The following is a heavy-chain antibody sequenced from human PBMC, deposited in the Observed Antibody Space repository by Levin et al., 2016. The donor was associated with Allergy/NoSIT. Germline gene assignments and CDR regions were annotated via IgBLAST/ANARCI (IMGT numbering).Heavy chain of an antibody. J-gene: IGHJ4*02. CDR3: ARDYDFWSGPVDY. V-gene: IGHV3-21*01. CDR2: ISSSSSYI. Sequence: GESLKISCAASGFTFSSYSMNWVRQAPGKGLEWVSSISSSSSYIYYADSVKGRFTISRDNAKNSLYLQMNSLRAEDTAVYYCARDYDFWSGPVDYWGQGTLVTVSS. D-gene: IGHD3-3*01. CDR1: GFTFSSYS.